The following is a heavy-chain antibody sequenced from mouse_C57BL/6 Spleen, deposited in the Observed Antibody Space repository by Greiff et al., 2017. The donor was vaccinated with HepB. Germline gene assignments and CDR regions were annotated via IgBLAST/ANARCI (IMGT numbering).Heavy chain of an antibody. CDR2: INPSTGGT. Sequence: EVQLQQSGPELVKPGASVKISCKASGYSFTGYYMNWVKQSPEKSLEWIGEINPSTGGTTYNQKFKAKATLTVDKSSSTAYMQLKSLTSEDSAVYYCARWTVYAMDYWGQGTSVTVSS. CDR1: GYSFTGYY. D-gene: IGHD1-1*01. CDR3: ARWTVYAMDY. V-gene: IGHV1-42*01. J-gene: IGHJ4*01.